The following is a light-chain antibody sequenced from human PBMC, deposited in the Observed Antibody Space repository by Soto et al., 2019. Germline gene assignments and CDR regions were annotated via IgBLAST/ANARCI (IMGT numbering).Light chain of an antibody. CDR1: QTIRNMY. V-gene: IGKV3-20*01. J-gene: IGKJ1*01. CDR2: SAS. Sequence: EIVLTQSPATLSLSPGESATLSCRTSQTIRNMYMSWHQQKGGQAPRLLVYSASSRATGVPDRFSGRGSGTDFSLIISRLEPEDSAVYYCHQDFLTPWTFGQGTKVEIK. CDR3: HQDFLTPWT.